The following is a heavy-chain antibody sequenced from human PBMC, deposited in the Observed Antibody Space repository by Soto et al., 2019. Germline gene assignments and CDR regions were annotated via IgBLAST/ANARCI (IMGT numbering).Heavy chain of an antibody. CDR1: GGTFSSYT. CDR3: ARGVVVLTDYYYYMDV. D-gene: IGHD2-15*01. J-gene: IGHJ6*03. V-gene: IGHV1-69*02. Sequence: QVQLVQSGAEVKKPGSSVKVSCKASGGTFSSYTISWVRQAPGQGREWMGRIIPILGIANYAQKFQGRVTITADKSTSTAYMELSSLRSEDTAVYYCARGVVVLTDYYYYMDVWGKGTTVTVSS. CDR2: IIPILGIA.